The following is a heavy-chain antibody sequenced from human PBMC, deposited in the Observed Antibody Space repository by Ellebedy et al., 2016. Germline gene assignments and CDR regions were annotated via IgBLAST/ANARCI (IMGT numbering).Heavy chain of an antibody. Sequence: ASVKVSCKASGGRFKTYVFSWVRQAPGQGLEWMGGIIPVFAKANYAQKFQGRVTITADESTTTAYMEVNSLTSEDTAVYFCARGSNGDPGFHYWGQGTLVTVSS. D-gene: IGHD4-17*01. J-gene: IGHJ4*02. CDR1: GGRFKTYV. CDR3: ARGSNGDPGFHY. V-gene: IGHV1-69*13. CDR2: IIPVFAKA.